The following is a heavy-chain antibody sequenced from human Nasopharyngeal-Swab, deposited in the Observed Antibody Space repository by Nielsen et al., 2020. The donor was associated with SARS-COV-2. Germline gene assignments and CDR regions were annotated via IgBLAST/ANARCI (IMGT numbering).Heavy chain of an antibody. J-gene: IGHJ4*02. V-gene: IGHV1-3*04. CDR3: ASGYSSGWPTSDAFDY. D-gene: IGHD6-19*01. Sequence: ASVKVSCQTSGYTFTNFAMHWVRQAPGQRLEWMGWINTGNGNTEYSQRFQGRVAITRDTSASTAYMELSSLRSEDTAVYYCASGYSSGWPTSDAFDYWGQGSLVSVSS. CDR2: INTGNGNT. CDR1: GYTFTNFA.